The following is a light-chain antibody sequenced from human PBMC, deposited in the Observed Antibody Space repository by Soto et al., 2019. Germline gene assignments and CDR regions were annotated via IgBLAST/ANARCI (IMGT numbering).Light chain of an antibody. CDR2: EDS. V-gene: IGLV2-14*01. Sequence: QSALTQPASVSGSPGQSITISCTGTSSDVGGYNYVSWYQQHPGKAPKIMIYEDSNRPSGVSNRFSGSKSGNTASLTISGLQAEDEADYYCSSYTSSSTYVFGTGTKVTVL. J-gene: IGLJ1*01. CDR3: SSYTSSSTYV. CDR1: SSDVGGYNY.